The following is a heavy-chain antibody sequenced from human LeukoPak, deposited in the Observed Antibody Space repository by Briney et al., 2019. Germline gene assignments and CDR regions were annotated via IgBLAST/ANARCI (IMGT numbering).Heavy chain of an antibody. CDR2: IYYSGST. D-gene: IGHD1-26*01. Sequence: SETLSLTCTVSGGSISSYYWSWIRQPPGKALEWIGYIYYSGSTNYNPSLKSRVTISVDTSKNQFSLKLSSVTAADTAVYYCARYSVGEGAFDVWGQGTMVTVSS. V-gene: IGHV4-59*08. J-gene: IGHJ3*01. CDR1: GGSISSYY. CDR3: ARYSVGEGAFDV.